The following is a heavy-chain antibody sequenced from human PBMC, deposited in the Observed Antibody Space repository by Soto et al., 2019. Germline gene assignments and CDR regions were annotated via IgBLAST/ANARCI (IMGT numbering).Heavy chain of an antibody. J-gene: IGHJ4*02. CDR1: GDSINSDKYY. CDR3: ARLEGLATISYYFDF. D-gene: IGHD3-9*01. Sequence: QLQLQESGPGLVKPSETLSLTCSVSGDSINSDKYYWGWIRQPPGKGLEWIGSIYFRGNTYYNPSLQTRVTTSLDKSKSQFSLKLNSVTAADSAVYFCARLEGLATISYYFDFWGQGALGTVSS. CDR2: IYFRGNT. V-gene: IGHV4-39*01.